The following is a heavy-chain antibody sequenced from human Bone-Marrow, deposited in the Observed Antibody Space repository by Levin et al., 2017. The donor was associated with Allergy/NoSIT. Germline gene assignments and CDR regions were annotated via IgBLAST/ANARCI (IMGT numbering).Heavy chain of an antibody. CDR1: GGYISRGDYY. J-gene: IGHJ5*02. V-gene: IGHV4-30-4*01. CDR2: IFFTGST. CDR3: ARVTAGLIDPWFDP. Sequence: SETLSLTCSVSGGYISRGDYYWSWIRQPPGKGLEWLGYIFFTGSTSYNPSLRSRLSISVDTSNNRFSLHLNSLTAADTAVYYCARVTAGLIDPWFDPWGQGTLVIVSS.